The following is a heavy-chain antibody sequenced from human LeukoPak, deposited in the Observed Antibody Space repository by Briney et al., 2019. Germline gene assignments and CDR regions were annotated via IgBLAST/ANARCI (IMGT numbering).Heavy chain of an antibody. J-gene: IGHJ5*02. D-gene: IGHD6-13*01. CDR1: GGSISSYY. Sequence: PSETLSLTCTVSGGSISSYYWSWIRQPPGKGLEWIGYIYYSGSTNYNPSLKSRVTISVDTSKNQFSLKLSSVTAADTAVYYCARQTAGSSWFDPWGQGTLVTVSS. V-gene: IGHV4-59*08. CDR2: IYYSGST. CDR3: ARQTAGSSWFDP.